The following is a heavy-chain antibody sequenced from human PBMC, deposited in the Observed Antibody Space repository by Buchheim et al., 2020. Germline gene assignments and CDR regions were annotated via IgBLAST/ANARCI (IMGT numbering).Heavy chain of an antibody. J-gene: IGHJ6*02. CDR3: AGAIVGAPSDYYYGMDV. D-gene: IGHD1-26*01. V-gene: IGHV4-34*01. CDR1: GGSFSGYY. Sequence: QVQLQQWGAGLLKPSESLSLTCAVYGGSFSGYYWSWIRQPPGKGLEWIGEINHSGSTNYNPSLKSRVTTSVDTSKNQFSLKLSSVTAADTAVYYCAGAIVGAPSDYYYGMDVWGQGT. CDR2: INHSGST.